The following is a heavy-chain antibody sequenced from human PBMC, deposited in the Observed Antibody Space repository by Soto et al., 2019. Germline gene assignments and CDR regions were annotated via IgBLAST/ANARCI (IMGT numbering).Heavy chain of an antibody. CDR2: INHNGIA. J-gene: IGHJ2*01. CDR1: GGSFSYYY. D-gene: IGHD2-15*01. CDR3: ASQGYCRDLRCYRSTGFWSFDL. Sequence: QVQLQQWGAGLLKPSDTLSLTCAVYGGSFSYYYWTWVRQPPGKGLEWSGEINHNGIASYNPSLKSRLTMSLDTSTSQFSLRLSSVTAADTAVYYCASQGYCRDLRCYRSTGFWSFDLWGRGTLVTVSS. V-gene: IGHV4-34*01.